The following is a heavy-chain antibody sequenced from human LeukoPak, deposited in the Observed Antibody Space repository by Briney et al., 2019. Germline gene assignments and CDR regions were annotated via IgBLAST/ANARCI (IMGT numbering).Heavy chain of an antibody. CDR2: IRSKAYGGTT. Sequence: PGRSLRLSCTTSGFTLGDYAMSWFRQAPGKGLEWVGFIRSKAYGGTTEYAASLKGTITISRDDSKTIAYLQMSSLKTEDTAVYYCSRGRSSPDSWGQGTLVTVS. J-gene: IGHJ5*01. CDR3: SRGRSSPDS. CDR1: GFTLGDYA. V-gene: IGHV3-49*03. D-gene: IGHD1-26*01.